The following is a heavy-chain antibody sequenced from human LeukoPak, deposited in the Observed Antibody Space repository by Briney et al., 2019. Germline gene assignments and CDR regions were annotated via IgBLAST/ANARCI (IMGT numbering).Heavy chain of an antibody. V-gene: IGHV3-73*01. Sequence: GGALTLSCAASGFTFSDSVMHWVRQAAGKGLQGVGRIRGKTNNYSTAYAASVKGSFTISRDDSKSTAYLQMNTLKTEDTAVYYCTSQFGELLAWGQGTLVTVSS. J-gene: IGHJ4*02. CDR1: GFTFSDSV. CDR3: TSQFGELLA. D-gene: IGHD3-10*01. CDR2: IRGKTNNYST.